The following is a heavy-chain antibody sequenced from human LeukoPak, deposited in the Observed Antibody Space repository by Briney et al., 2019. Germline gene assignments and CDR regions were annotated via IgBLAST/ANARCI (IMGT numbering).Heavy chain of an antibody. D-gene: IGHD6-13*01. CDR1: GSTFSSYW. CDR2: ISGSGGST. Sequence: GGSLRLSCAASGSTFSSYWMSWVRQAPGKGLEWVSAISGSGGSTYYADSVKGRFTISRDNSKNTLYLQTNSLRAEDTAVYYCAKRSPRYSSSWYSRATYRLDYWGQGTLVTVSS. J-gene: IGHJ4*02. CDR3: AKRSPRYSSSWYSRATYRLDY. V-gene: IGHV3-23*01.